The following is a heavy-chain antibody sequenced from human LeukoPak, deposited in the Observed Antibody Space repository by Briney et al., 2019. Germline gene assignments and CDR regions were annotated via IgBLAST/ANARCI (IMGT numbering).Heavy chain of an antibody. J-gene: IGHJ1*01. CDR3: AKDPYSSSWYGYFQH. D-gene: IGHD6-13*01. CDR1: GFTFSNYG. CDR2: ISSDGGNK. Sequence: GGSLRLSCAASGFTFSNYGMHWVRQAPGKGLEWVAVISSDGGNKYYRDSVKGRFTISRDTSKNTLFLQMNSLRAEDTAVYHCAKDPYSSSWYGYFQHWGQGTLVTVSP. V-gene: IGHV3-30*18.